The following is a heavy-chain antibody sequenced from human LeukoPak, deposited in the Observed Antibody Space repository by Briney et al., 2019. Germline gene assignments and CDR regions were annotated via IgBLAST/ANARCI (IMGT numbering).Heavy chain of an antibody. D-gene: IGHD3-3*01. CDR1: GFTFSSYG. CDR2: IRYDGSNK. CDR3: AKADYDFWSGYPYYFDY. Sequence: GGSLRLSCAASGFTFSSYGMHWVRQAPGKGLEWVAFIRYDGSNKYYADSVKGRFTISRDNSKNTLYLRMNSLRAEDTAVYYCAKADYDFWSGYPYYFDYWGQGTLVTVSS. V-gene: IGHV3-30*02. J-gene: IGHJ4*02.